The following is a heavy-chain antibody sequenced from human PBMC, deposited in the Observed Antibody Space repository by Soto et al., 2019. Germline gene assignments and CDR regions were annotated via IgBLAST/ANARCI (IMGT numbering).Heavy chain of an antibody. V-gene: IGHV1-18*01. Sequence: ASVKVSCKASGYTFTSYGISWLRQAPGQGLEWMGWISAYNGNTNYAQKLQGRVTMTTDTSTSTAYMELRSLRSDDTAVYYCARRPTTMIVGTQATKDSYYYYGMDVWGQGTTVTVSS. CDR3: ARRPTTMIVGTQATKDSYYYYGMDV. CDR2: ISAYNGNT. J-gene: IGHJ6*02. CDR1: GYTFTSYG. D-gene: IGHD3-22*01.